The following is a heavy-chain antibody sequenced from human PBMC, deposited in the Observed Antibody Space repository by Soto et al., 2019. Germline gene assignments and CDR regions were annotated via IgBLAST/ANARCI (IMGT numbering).Heavy chain of an antibody. Sequence: QVQLVQSGAEVKKPGSSVKVSCKASGGTFSSYSINWVRQAPGQGLEWMGEIIPNFGTANYAQKFQGRVTITADESTSTADLELSSRRSEDTAVDFCARDGWSQSGGIDYWGQGTLVTVSS. CDR3: ARDGWSQSGGIDY. CDR1: GGTFSSYS. CDR2: IIPNFGTA. D-gene: IGHD3-3*01. J-gene: IGHJ4*02. V-gene: IGHV1-69*01.